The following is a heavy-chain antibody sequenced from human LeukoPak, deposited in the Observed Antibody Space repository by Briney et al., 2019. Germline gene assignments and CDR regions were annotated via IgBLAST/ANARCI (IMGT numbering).Heavy chain of an antibody. J-gene: IGHJ4*02. V-gene: IGHV3-30*02. D-gene: IGHD4-17*01. CDR2: IQYDGGNK. Sequence: SGGSLRLSCAASGFIFSTYGMHWVRQAPGKGLEWVTFIQYDGGNKNYADSVRGRFTISRDNAKNTLYLQMNSLRAEDTAVYYCAKGVGAEIDYWGQGTLVTVSS. CDR3: AKGVGAEIDY. CDR1: GFIFSTYG.